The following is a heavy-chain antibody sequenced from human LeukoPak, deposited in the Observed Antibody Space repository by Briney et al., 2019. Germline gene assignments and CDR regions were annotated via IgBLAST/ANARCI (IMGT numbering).Heavy chain of an antibody. Sequence: PGGSLRLSCAASGFTFDDYAMHWVRQAPGKGLEWVSLISGHGGNTYYADSVKGRFTISRDNSRNSLYLQMNSLRTEDTALFYCAKDHRLIVVAYAFDIWGQGTMVTVSS. CDR2: ISGHGGNT. D-gene: IGHD3-22*01. V-gene: IGHV3-43*02. CDR1: GFTFDDYA. J-gene: IGHJ3*02. CDR3: AKDHRLIVVAYAFDI.